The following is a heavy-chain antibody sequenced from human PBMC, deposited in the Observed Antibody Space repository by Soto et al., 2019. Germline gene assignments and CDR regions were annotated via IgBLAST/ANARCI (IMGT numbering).Heavy chain of an antibody. CDR3: AREGSPTSYCSSNSCYGMDV. Sequence: RGSLGLSCASSGFTFSSYSMNWVRQAPGKGLDLVSYISSSSSTIYYADSVNGRFTISRDNAKNSLYLQMNSLRDEDTAVYYCAREGSPTSYCSSNSCYGMDVWGQGTTVTVSS. V-gene: IGHV3-48*02. CDR2: ISSSSSTI. CDR1: GFTFSSYS. J-gene: IGHJ6*01. D-gene: IGHD2-2*01.